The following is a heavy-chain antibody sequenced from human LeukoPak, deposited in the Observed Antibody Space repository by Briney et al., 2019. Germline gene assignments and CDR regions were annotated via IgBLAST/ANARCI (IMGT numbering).Heavy chain of an antibody. V-gene: IGHV3-33*01. Sequence: PGRSLRLSCAASGFTFSSYGMHWVRQAPGKGLEWVAVMWYDVSHKYYADSVKGRFTISRDNSKSTLYLQMNSLRAEDTAMYFCARDGRNYDFKLDYWGQGTLVTVSS. J-gene: IGHJ4*02. CDR2: MWYDVSHK. CDR3: ARDGRNYDFKLDY. D-gene: IGHD1-7*01. CDR1: GFTFSSYG.